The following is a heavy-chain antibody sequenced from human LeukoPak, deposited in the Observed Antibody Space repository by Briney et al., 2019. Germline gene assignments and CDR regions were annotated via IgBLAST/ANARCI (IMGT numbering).Heavy chain of an antibody. V-gene: IGHV1-69*04. J-gene: IGHJ5*02. CDR1: GGTFSSYA. Sequence: GASVKVSCKASGGTFSSYAISWVRQAPGQGLEWMGRIIPILGIANYAQKFQGRVTMTRNTSISTAYMELSSLRSEDTAVYYCARSQRSGSCPWGQGTLVTVSS. D-gene: IGHD1-26*01. CDR2: IIPILGIA. CDR3: ARSQRSGSCP.